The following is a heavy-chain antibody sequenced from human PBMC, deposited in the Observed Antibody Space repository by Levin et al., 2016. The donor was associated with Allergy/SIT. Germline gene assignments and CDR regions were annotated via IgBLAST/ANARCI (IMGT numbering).Heavy chain of an antibody. CDR1: GGSISSSSYY. Sequence: GSLRLSCTVSGGSISSSSYYWGWIRQPPGKGLEWIGSIYYSGSTYYNPSLKSRVTISVDTSKNQFSLKLSSVTAADTAVYYCARVNSSSAGIYYMDVWGKGTTVTVSS. CDR3: ARVNSSSAGIYYMDV. J-gene: IGHJ6*03. V-gene: IGHV4-39*07. CDR2: IYYSGST. D-gene: IGHD6-6*01.